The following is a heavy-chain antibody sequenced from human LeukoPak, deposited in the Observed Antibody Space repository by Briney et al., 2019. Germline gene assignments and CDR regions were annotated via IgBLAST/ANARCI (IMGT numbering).Heavy chain of an antibody. CDR3: TRGSGGSYHSGIHY. CDR2: IIPIFGTA. CDR1: GGTFSSYA. Sequence: SVKVSCKASGGTFSSYAISWVRQAPGQGLEWMGGIIPIFGTANYAQKSQGRVTITADESTSTAYMELSSLRSEDTAVYYCTRGSGGSYHSGIHYWGQGTLVTVSS. J-gene: IGHJ4*02. V-gene: IGHV1-69*01. D-gene: IGHD1-26*01.